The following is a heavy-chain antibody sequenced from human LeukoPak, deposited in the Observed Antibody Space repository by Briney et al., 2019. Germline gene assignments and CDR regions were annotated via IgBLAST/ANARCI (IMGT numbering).Heavy chain of an antibody. CDR3: ATDHWRQGVVGATSWSSYFDY. CDR1: GYTLTELS. Sequence: ASVKVSCKVSGYTLTELSMHWVRQAPGKGLEWMGGFDPEDGETIYAQKFQGRVTMTEDTSTDTAYVELSSLRSEDTAVYYCATDHWRQGVVGATSWSSYFDYWGQGTLVTVSS. CDR2: FDPEDGET. V-gene: IGHV1-24*01. D-gene: IGHD1-26*01. J-gene: IGHJ4*02.